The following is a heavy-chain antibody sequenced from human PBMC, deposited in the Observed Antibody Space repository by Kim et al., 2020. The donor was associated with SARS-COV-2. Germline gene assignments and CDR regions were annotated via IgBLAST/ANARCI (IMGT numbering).Heavy chain of an antibody. CDR3: TRDSRWEYYYDSSGYHHDY. CDR1: GFTFGDYA. Sequence: GGSLRLSCTASGFTFGDYAMSWVRQAPGKGLEWVGFIRSKAYGGTTEYAASVKGRFTISRDDSKSIAYLQMNSLKTEDTAVYYCTRDSRWEYYYDSSGYHHDYWGQGTLVTVSS. V-gene: IGHV3-49*04. CDR2: IRSKAYGGTT. D-gene: IGHD3-22*01. J-gene: IGHJ4*02.